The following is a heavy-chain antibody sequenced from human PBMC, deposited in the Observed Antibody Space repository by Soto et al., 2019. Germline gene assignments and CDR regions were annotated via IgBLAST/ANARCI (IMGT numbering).Heavy chain of an antibody. CDR2: ISYDGSNK. V-gene: IGHV3-30*03. J-gene: IGHJ6*02. D-gene: IGHD6-13*01. CDR3: ATGIAAVYYYYGMDV. Sequence: QVQLVESGGGVVQPGRSLRLSCAASGFTFSSYGMHWVRQAPGKGLEWVAVISYDGSNKYYADSVKGRFTISRDNSKKALYLQMNRLRAEDTDVYYCATGIAAVYYYYGMDVWGQGTTVTVSS. CDR1: GFTFSSYG.